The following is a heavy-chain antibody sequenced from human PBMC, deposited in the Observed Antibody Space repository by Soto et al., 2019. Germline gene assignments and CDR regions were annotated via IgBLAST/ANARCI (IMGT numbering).Heavy chain of an antibody. CDR1: GFSVKRYW. D-gene: IGHD3-3*01. V-gene: IGHV3-74*01. Sequence: WGSLRLSCGASGFSVKRYWMHWVRQAPGKGLVWLSRFGGDENYTDYADSVRGRFTISRDIAKNTIYLQMNSLRAEDTAVYYCGKGKELGVVRYGLDAWGQGTTVTVSS. CDR2: FGGDENYT. CDR3: GKGKELGVVRYGLDA. J-gene: IGHJ6*02.